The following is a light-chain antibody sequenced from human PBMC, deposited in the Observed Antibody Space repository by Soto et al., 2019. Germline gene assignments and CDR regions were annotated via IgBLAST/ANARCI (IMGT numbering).Light chain of an antibody. Sequence: EIVMTQSPATVSVSPGERATLSCRATQSVGSSLAWYQQKPGQAPRLLIYGASTRASGIPARFSGSGSGTDFTLPISSLQSEDFAVYYCQQYSNWPPITFGQGTRLEMK. V-gene: IGKV3-15*01. CDR3: QQYSNWPPIT. J-gene: IGKJ5*01. CDR2: GAS. CDR1: QSVGSS.